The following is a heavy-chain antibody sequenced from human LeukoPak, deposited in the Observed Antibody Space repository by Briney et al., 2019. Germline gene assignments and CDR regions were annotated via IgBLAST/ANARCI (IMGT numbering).Heavy chain of an antibody. CDR3: ARRESIAAWTY. J-gene: IGHJ4*02. CDR2: INWNGGST. V-gene: IGHV3-20*04. D-gene: IGHD6-6*01. CDR1: GFTFDDYG. Sequence: GGSLRLSCAASGFTFDDYGMSWVRQAPGKGLEWVSGINWNGGSTGYADSVKGRFTISRDNAKNSLYLQMNSLRVEDTAIYYCARRESIAAWTYWGQGTLVTVSS.